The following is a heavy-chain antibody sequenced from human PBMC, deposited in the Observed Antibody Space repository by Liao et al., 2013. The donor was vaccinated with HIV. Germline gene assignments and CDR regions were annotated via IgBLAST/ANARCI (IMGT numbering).Heavy chain of an antibody. CDR3: ARGRRYYDSGRWGDY. J-gene: IGHJ4*02. D-gene: IGHD3-16*01. Sequence: QVQLQEAGPGLVKPSETLSVTCTVSGAYLTSSYYWGWIRQAPGKGLEWIGEINHSGSTNYNPSLKSRVTISVDTSKKQFSLKLSFVTAADTAMYYCARGRRYYDSGRWGDYWGQGTLVTVSS. V-gene: IGHV4-38-2*02. CDR1: GAYLTSSYY. CDR2: INHSGST.